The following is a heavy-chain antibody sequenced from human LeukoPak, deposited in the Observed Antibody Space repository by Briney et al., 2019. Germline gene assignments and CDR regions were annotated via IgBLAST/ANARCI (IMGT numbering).Heavy chain of an antibody. Sequence: ASVKVSCKASGYTFTGYYMHWVRQAPGQGLEWMGWINPNSGGTKYAQKFQGRVTMTRDTSISTAYMELSRLRSDDTAVYYCARGSPPRRNYDSRGYYSYYFDYWGQGTLVTVSS. CDR3: ARGSPPRRNYDSRGYYSYYFDY. CDR1: GYTFTGYY. J-gene: IGHJ4*02. V-gene: IGHV1-2*02. CDR2: INPNSGGT. D-gene: IGHD3-22*01.